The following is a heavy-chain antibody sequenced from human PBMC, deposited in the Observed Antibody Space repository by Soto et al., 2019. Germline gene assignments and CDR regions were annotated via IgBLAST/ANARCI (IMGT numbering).Heavy chain of an antibody. CDR1: GYNFISYG. CDR2: ISGYNGNT. V-gene: IGHV1-18*04. J-gene: IGHJ5*02. CDR3: ARSWAAGDFHWFDP. Sequence: QAQLVQSGAEVKKPGASVKVSCKASGYNFISYGISWVRQAPGQGLEWMGGISGYNGNTKFAQKFQGRVSMTTDTSTSTAYMELRSLRSDDTAVFYCARSWAAGDFHWFDPWGQGTLVTVSS. D-gene: IGHD6-13*01.